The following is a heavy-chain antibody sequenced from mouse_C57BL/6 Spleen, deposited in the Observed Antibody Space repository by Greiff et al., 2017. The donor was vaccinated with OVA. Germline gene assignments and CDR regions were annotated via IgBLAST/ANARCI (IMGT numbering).Heavy chain of an antibody. D-gene: IGHD2-12*01. CDR1: GFTFTDYY. CDR2: IRNKANGYTT. CDR3: ARSYSNYAMDY. J-gene: IGHJ4*01. Sequence: DVLLVESGGGLVQPGGSLSLSCAASGFTFTDYYMSWVRQPPGQALEWLGFIRNKANGYTTEYRSSVKGRFTISRDNSQSILYLQMNALRAEDSATYYCARSYSNYAMDYWGQRASVTGSS. V-gene: IGHV7-3*01.